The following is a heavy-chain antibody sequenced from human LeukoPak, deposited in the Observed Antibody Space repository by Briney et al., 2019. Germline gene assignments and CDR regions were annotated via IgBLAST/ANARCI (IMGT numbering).Heavy chain of an antibody. J-gene: IGHJ4*02. CDR3: ARDKSVDFWSGYYTLFDY. D-gene: IGHD3-3*01. CDR1: GGSISSYY. V-gene: IGHV4-4*07. CDR2: IYTSGST. Sequence: PETLSLTCTVSGGSISSYYWSWIRQPAGKGLEWIGRIYTSGSTNYNPSLKSRVTMSVDTSKNQFSLKLSSVTAADTAVYYCARDKSVDFWSGYYTLFDYWGQGTLVTVSS.